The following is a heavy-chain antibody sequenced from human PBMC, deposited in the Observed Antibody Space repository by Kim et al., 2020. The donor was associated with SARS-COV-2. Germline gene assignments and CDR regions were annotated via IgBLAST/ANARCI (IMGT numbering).Heavy chain of an antibody. CDR3: TPSIAAAGGDPIDY. CDR2: IKSKTDGGTT. J-gene: IGHJ4*02. CDR1: GFTFSNAW. Sequence: GGSLRLSCAASGFTFSNAWMSWVRQAPGKGLEWVGRIKSKTDGGTTDYAAPVKGRFTISRDDSKNTLYLQMNSLKTEDTAVYYCTPSIAAAGGDPIDYWGQGTLVTVSS. D-gene: IGHD6-13*01. V-gene: IGHV3-15*01.